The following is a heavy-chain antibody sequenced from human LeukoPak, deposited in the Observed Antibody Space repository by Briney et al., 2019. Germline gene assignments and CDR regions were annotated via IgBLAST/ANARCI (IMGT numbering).Heavy chain of an antibody. V-gene: IGHV4-31*03. CDR2: IYYSGST. D-gene: IGHD3-9*01. J-gene: IGHJ4*02. CDR1: GGSISSGGYY. CDR3: ARAGAYYDILTGYYPYYFDY. Sequence: SETLSLTCTVSGGSISSGGYYWSWIRQHPGKGLEWIGYIYYSGSTYYNPSLKSRITMSVDTSKNQFSLKLSSVTAADTAVYYCARAGAYYDILTGYYPYYFDYWGQGTLVTVSS.